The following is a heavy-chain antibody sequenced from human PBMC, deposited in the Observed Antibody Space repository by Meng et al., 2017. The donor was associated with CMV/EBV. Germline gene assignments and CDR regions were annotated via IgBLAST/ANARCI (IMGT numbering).Heavy chain of an antibody. CDR3: ALGVVEVYYYYGMDV. D-gene: IGHD3-3*01. CDR2: INSDGSST. Sequence: GGSLRLSCAASGFTFSSYWMHWVRQAPGKGLVWVSRINSDGSSTSYADSVKGRFTISRDNAKNTLYLQMNSPRAEDTAVYYCALGVVEVYYYYGMDVWGQGTTVTVSS. J-gene: IGHJ6*02. V-gene: IGHV3-74*01. CDR1: GFTFSSYW.